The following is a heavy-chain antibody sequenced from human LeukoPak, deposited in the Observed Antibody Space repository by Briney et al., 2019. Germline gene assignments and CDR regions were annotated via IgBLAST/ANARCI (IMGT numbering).Heavy chain of an antibody. CDR1: GGSISSYF. D-gene: IGHD3-9*01. CDR2: ISYTEGT. V-gene: IGHV4-59*01. J-gene: IGHJ4*02. CDR3: ARVYYDILTGYSLFDY. Sequence: SETLSLTCTVSGGSISSYFWSWIRQPPGKGLEWIGYISYTEGTNYNPSLKSRVTISVDTSKNHFSLELFSVTAADTAVYYCARVYYDILTGYSLFDYWGQGTLVTVSS.